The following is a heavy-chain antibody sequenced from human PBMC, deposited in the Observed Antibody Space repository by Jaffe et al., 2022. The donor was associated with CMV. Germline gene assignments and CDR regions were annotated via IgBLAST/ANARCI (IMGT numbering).Heavy chain of an antibody. CDR1: GFIFSDYY. D-gene: IGHD6-19*01. V-gene: IGHV3-11*01. Sequence: QVQLVESGGGLVNPGGSLRLSCAASGFIFSDYYMRWMRQAPGKGLEWVSYISSTGNTIYYADSVKGRFTISRDNAKNSLYLQMNSLRAEDTAMYFCARENSGGYGYFGMDVWGQGTTVTVSS. J-gene: IGHJ6*02. CDR2: ISSTGNTI. CDR3: ARENSGGYGYFGMDV.